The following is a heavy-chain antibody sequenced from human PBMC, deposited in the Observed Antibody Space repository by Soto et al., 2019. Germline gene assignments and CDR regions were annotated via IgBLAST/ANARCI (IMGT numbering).Heavy chain of an antibody. Sequence: QVQLQESGPGLVKPSETLSLTCTVSGDSISYYYWSWIRQPPGKGLEWIGFDYYDGSTKYNPSLESRVTMSIDTSKNQFSLKLSSVIAADTAVYYCVSYDRQSGRYSLDYWCQGTLVTVSS. CDR1: GDSISYYY. J-gene: IGHJ4*02. V-gene: IGHV4-59*01. CDR2: DYYDGST. CDR3: VSYDRQSGRYSLDY. D-gene: IGHD3-10*01.